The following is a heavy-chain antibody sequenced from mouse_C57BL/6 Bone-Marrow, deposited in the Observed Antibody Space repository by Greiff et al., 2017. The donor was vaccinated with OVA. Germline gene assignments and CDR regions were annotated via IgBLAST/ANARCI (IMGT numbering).Heavy chain of an antibody. CDR1: GFTFSDYG. J-gene: IGHJ4*01. Sequence: DVQLVESGGGLVKPGGSLKLSCAASGFTFSDYGMHWVRQAPEKGLEWVAYISSGSSTIYYADTVKGRFTISRDNAKNTLFLQMTSLRSEDTAMYYCARAYCYAMDYWGQGTSVTVSS. CDR3: ARAYCYAMDY. D-gene: IGHD1-1*01. V-gene: IGHV5-17*01. CDR2: ISSGSSTI.